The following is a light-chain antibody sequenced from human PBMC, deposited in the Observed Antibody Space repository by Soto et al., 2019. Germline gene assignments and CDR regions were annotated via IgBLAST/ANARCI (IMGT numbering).Light chain of an antibody. V-gene: IGKV3-20*01. CDR2: GAS. CDR1: QTVTSNY. CDR3: QQYTSLPFT. J-gene: IGKJ3*01. Sequence: DIVLTQSPGTLSLSPGERATLSCRASQTVTSNYLAWFQQKPGQAPRVLIYGASSRATGVPDRFSGSGSGTDFTLTISRLEPEDFAVYYCQQYTSLPFTFGPGTKVDIK.